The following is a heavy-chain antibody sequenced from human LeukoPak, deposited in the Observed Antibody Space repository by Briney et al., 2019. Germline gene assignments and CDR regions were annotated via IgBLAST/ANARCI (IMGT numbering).Heavy chain of an antibody. CDR2: MYSGGST. J-gene: IGHJ6*02. CDR1: GLTGSSNF. D-gene: IGHD1-1*01. Sequence: GGSLRLSCAASGLTGSSNFVTWVRQAPGKGLEWVSAMYSGGSTFYADSVRGRFNISRDNSKKTMFLQMSSLRVEDAAVYYCASSGTASRGAMDDWGQGATVTVSS. CDR3: ASSGTASRGAMDD. V-gene: IGHV3-66*01.